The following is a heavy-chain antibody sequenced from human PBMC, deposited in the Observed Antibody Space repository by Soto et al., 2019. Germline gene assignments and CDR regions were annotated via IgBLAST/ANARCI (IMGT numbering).Heavy chain of an antibody. D-gene: IGHD6-13*01. CDR1: GYTFTNFG. Sequence: ASVKASCKASGYTFTNFGITWVRQAPGQGLEWMGWVSTDNANPNSARNRQDRVTLTTDASTSTAYMELRGLTSHDTAMYYCARDGVGGGAAGISYYHHGMDVCGQGTTVTVSS. CDR2: VSTDNANP. J-gene: IGHJ6*02. CDR3: ARDGVGGGAAGISYYHHGMDV. V-gene: IGHV1-18*01.